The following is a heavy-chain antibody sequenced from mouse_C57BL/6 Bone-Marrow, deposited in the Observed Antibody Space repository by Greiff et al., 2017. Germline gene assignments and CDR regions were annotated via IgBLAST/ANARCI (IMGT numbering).Heavy chain of an antibody. V-gene: IGHV5-6*01. D-gene: IGHD2-13*01. Sequence: DVHLVESGGDLVQPGGSLKLSCAASGFTFRSYGMSWVRQTPGKRLEWVATFSSGGSYTYYPDSVKGRFPISRDNAKNNLYLQMSSLNSEDTAMYYCARHDYYWYFDVWGTGTTVTVSS. J-gene: IGHJ1*03. CDR2: FSSGGSYT. CDR1: GFTFRSYG. CDR3: ARHDYYWYFDV.